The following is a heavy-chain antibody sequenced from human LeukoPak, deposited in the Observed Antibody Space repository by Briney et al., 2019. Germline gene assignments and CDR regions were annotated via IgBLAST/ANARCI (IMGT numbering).Heavy chain of an antibody. D-gene: IGHD4-23*01. J-gene: IGHJ5*02. CDR1: GGSFSGYY. CDR3: ARGGHYGGDNWLDP. Sequence: NASETLSLTCAVYGGSFSGYYWSWIRHPPRKGLEWVGEINHSGSTNYNPSLKSRVTISVDTSKNQCSLKLSSVTAADTAVYYCARGGHYGGDNWLDPWGQGTLVTVSS. CDR2: INHSGST. V-gene: IGHV4-34*01.